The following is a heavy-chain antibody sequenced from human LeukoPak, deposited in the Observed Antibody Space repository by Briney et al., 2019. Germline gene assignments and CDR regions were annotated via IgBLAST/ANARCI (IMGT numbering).Heavy chain of an antibody. D-gene: IGHD1-26*01. CDR3: ARDLRSWPANFDS. V-gene: IGHV1-18*01. CDR2: ISAYNGNT. J-gene: IGHJ4*02. Sequence: ASVKVSCKASGYTFTSYGISWVRQAPGQGLEWMGWISAYNGNTNYAQKLQGRVTMTTDTSTSTAYMELRGLRSDDTAVYHCARDLRSWPANFDSWGQGTLVTVSS. CDR1: GYTFTSYG.